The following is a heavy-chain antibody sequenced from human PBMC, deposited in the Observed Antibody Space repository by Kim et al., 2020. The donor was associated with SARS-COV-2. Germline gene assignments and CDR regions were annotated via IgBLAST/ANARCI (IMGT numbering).Heavy chain of an antibody. CDR2: ISSSSSYI. Sequence: GGSLRLSCAASGFTFSSSDMNWVRQAPGKGLEWVSSISSSSSYIYYADSVKGRFTISRDNAKNSLYLQMNSLRAEDTAVYYCARDGPTTAAGTRWGQGTLVTVSS. CDR3: ARDGPTTAAGTR. CDR1: GFTFSSSD. J-gene: IGHJ4*02. D-gene: IGHD6-13*01. V-gene: IGHV3-21*01.